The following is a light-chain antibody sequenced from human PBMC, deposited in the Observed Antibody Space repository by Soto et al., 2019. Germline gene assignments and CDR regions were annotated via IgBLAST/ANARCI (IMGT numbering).Light chain of an antibody. CDR2: GAS. J-gene: IGKJ1*01. Sequence: EIVLTQSPGTLSVSPGERATLSCRASQGVSSKLTWYQQKPGQAPTLLFYGASTGATGIPARFSGSGSETEFTLSISSLQSEDFAVYYCQQYNNWPGTFGQGTKVEIK. CDR3: QQYNNWPGT. V-gene: IGKV3-15*01. CDR1: QGVSSK.